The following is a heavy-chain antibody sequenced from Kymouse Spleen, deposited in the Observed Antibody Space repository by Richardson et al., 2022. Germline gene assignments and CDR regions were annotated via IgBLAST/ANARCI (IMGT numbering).Heavy chain of an antibody. J-gene: IGHJ5*02. D-gene: IGHD5-18,IGHD5-18*01. CDR1: GFTFDDYA. V-gene: IGHV3-9*01. CDR3: AKASRGYSYGRNWFDP. CDR2: ISWNSGSI. Sequence: EVQLVESGGGLVQPGRSLRLSCAASGFTFDDYAMHWVRQAPGKGLEWVSGISWNSGSIGYADSVKGRFTISRDNAKNSLYLQMNSLRAEDTALYYCAKASRGYSYGRNWFDPWGQGTLVTVSS.